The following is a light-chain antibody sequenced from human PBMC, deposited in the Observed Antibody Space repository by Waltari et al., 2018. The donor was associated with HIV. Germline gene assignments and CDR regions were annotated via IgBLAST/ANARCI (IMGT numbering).Light chain of an antibody. Sequence: IVLTQSPGTLSLSPGERGTLSCRASQSVSSSYLAWYQQKPGQAPRLLIYAASSRASGIPDRFGGSGSGTDFTLTISRLEPEDVAVYYCQQYGSSPQTFGQGTKVEIK. V-gene: IGKV3-20*01. CDR2: AAS. CDR1: QSVSSSY. J-gene: IGKJ1*01. CDR3: QQYGSSPQT.